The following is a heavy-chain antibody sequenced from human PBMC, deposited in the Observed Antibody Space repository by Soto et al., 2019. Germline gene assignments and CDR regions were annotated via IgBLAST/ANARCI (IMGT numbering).Heavy chain of an antibody. CDR1: GFTFDDYA. Sequence: EVHLVESGGGLVQPGRSLRLSCAASGFTFDDYAMHWVRQVPGKGLEWVSSISWNSGNIVYADSVKGRFTISRDSATNSLYPQMNSLKTEDTALYYCAKGAVTSIFAYLDSWGQGTLSPSP. D-gene: IGHD3-3*01. CDR2: ISWNSGNI. J-gene: IGHJ4*02. CDR3: AKGAVTSIFAYLDS. V-gene: IGHV3-9*01.